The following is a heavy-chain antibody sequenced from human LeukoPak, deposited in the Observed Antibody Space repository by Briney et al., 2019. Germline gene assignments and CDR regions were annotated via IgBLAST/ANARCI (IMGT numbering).Heavy chain of an antibody. J-gene: IGHJ5*02. CDR2: TYYRSKWYN. Sequence: SQTLSLTCAISGDSVSSNSAAWNWIRQSPSRGLEWLGRTYYRSKWYNDYAVSVKSRITINPDTSKNQFSLQLNSVTPEDTAVYYCAREWFGEFTDNTILILHWFDPWGQGTLVTVSS. CDR1: GDSVSSNSAA. V-gene: IGHV6-1*01. D-gene: IGHD3-10*01. CDR3: AREWFGEFTDNTILILHWFDP.